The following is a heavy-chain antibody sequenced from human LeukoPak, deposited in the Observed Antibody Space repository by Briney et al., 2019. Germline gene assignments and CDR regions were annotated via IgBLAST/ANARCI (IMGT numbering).Heavy chain of an antibody. Sequence: SESLSLTCAVDGGSFSGYYWSWISQPPGKGLEWVGEINHSGSTNYNPSLKSRVTISGDTSKNQFSRKLSSVAASDPAWYYCGKLVSPTRRITMVRGVISPRNFDYWGPGTLVTAST. J-gene: IGHJ4*01. CDR1: GGSFSGYY. CDR3: GKLVSPTRRITMVRGVISPRNFDY. V-gene: IGHV4-34*01. CDR2: INHSGST. D-gene: IGHD3-10*01.